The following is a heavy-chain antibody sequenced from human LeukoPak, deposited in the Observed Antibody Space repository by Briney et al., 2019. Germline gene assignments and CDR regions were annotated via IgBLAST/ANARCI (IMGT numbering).Heavy chain of an antibody. D-gene: IGHD3-10*01. V-gene: IGHV3-21*01. J-gene: IGHJ4*02. CDR3: ARVTMVRGTSLFDY. Sequence: GGSLRLSCAASGFTFSSYNMNWVRPAPGKGLEWVSSISSSSYIYYADSVKGRFTISRDTAKNSLYLQMNSLRAEDTAVYYCARVTMVRGTSLFDYWGQGTLVTVSS. CDR1: GFTFSSYN. CDR2: ISSSSYI.